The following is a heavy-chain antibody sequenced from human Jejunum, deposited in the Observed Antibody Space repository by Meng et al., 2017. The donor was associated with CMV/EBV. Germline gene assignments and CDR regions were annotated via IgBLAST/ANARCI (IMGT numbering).Heavy chain of an antibody. V-gene: IGHV3-48*04. CDR2: IGSSGGII. CDR3: TRETGTTSFGY. CDR1: GYTLSYYT. D-gene: IGHD1-1*01. Sequence: AASGYTLSYYTMDWVRQGPWEGLGWVSYIGSSGGIISCADSVQGRFTISRDSSKNSLYLQMNSLRAEDTAVYYCTRETGTTSFGYWGQGTLVTVSS. J-gene: IGHJ4*02.